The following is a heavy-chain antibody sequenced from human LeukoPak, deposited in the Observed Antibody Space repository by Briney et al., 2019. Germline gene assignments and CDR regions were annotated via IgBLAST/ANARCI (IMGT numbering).Heavy chain of an antibody. J-gene: IGHJ6*02. D-gene: IGHD2-15*01. CDR1: GFTFSSYA. Sequence: GGSLRLSCAASGFTFSSYAMSCVRQAPGKGLEWVSAISGSGGSTYYAGSVKGRFTISRDNSKNTLYLQMKSLRAEDTAVNYCAKGLLPTYYYYGMDVWGQGTTVTVSS. V-gene: IGHV3-23*01. CDR2: ISGSGGST. CDR3: AKGLLPTYYYYGMDV.